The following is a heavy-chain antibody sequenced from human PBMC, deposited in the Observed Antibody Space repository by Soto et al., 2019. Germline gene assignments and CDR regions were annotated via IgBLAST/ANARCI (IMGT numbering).Heavy chain of an antibody. CDR1: GFTFEDYA. Sequence: PGGSLRLSCTTSGFTFEDYAMSWFRQAPGEGLEWVGFIRSKTYGGTTEYAASVKGRFTISRDDSKSIAYLQMNSLKTEDTAVYYCTRDQDYSNYDWFDPWGQGTLVTVSS. CDR2: IRSKTYGGTT. V-gene: IGHV3-49*03. J-gene: IGHJ5*02. D-gene: IGHD4-4*01. CDR3: TRDQDYSNYDWFDP.